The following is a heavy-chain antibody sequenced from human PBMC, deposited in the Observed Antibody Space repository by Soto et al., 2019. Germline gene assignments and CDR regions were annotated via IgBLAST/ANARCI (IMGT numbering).Heavy chain of an antibody. J-gene: IGHJ5*02. CDR1: GGSGGSFSGYY. Sequence: SETLSLTCAVYGGSGGSFSGYYWSWIRQPPGKGLEWIGEINHSGSTNYNPSLKSRVTISVDTSKNQFPLKMSSVTASDTAVYYCAKGPRRDVAGGSNWVDPWGQGTLVTVSS. D-gene: IGHD6-13*01. CDR2: INHSGST. CDR3: AKGPRRDVAGGSNWVDP. V-gene: IGHV4-34*01.